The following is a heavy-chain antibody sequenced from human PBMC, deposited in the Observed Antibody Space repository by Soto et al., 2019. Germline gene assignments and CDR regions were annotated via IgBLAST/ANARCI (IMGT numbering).Heavy chain of an antibody. J-gene: IGHJ2*01. V-gene: IGHV3-21*01. CDR1: VFSFSTYS. D-gene: IGHD2-15*01. CDR2: ISPSSRYI. CDR3: ARTVVLTLGFDL. Sequence: VGSLRLSCASFVFSFSTYSMSCVRQAPGKGLEWVSSISPSSRYIYYADSVKGRFTISRDNAHNSLSLQMNSLSPEDTAMYYCARTVVLTLGFDLWGRGTLVSVSS.